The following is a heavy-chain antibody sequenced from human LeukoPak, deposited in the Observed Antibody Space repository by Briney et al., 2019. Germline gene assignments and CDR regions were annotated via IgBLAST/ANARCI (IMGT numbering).Heavy chain of an antibody. CDR1: GLSFSRYW. CDR2: IKEDGSER. J-gene: IGHJ4*02. Sequence: PGGSLRLSCAVSGLSFSRYWMTWGRQAPGKGLEWVANIKEDGSERYYVDSVKGRFTISRDSAKNSLYLQMGSLRAEDMAVYYCAREVGIAAAATGPWFDYWGQGTLVTVSS. D-gene: IGHD6-13*01. CDR3: AREVGIAAAATGPWFDY. V-gene: IGHV3-7*01.